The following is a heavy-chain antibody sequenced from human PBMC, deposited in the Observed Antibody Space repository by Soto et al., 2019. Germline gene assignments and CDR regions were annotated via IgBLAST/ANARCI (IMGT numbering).Heavy chain of an antibody. D-gene: IGHD5-18*01. J-gene: IGHJ4*02. CDR3: ARTLYSYGTDY. CDR2: ISGSGGST. V-gene: IGHV3-23*01. CDR1: GFTFSSYA. Sequence: EVQLLESGGGLVQPGGSLRLSCAASGFTFSSYAMSWVRQAPGKGLEWVSAISGSGGSTYYADSVKGRVTISRDNSKYTLDLQMNSLRAEDTAVYYCARTLYSYGTDYWGQGTLVTGSS.